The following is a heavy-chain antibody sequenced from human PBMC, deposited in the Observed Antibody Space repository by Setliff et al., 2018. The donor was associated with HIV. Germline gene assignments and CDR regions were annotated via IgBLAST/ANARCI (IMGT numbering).Heavy chain of an antibody. CDR3: ASLLVFPAGGLFDF. CDR1: GGSFSGHF. Sequence: TLSLTCAVYGGSFSGHFWTWIRQPPGKGLEWIGNINPNGDTNYNYISSMKGRLTLSLDTSKNQFSLTLRSVTAADTAVYYCASLLVFPAGGLFDFWGHGNLVTVPQ. J-gene: IGHJ4*01. D-gene: IGHD1-26*01. V-gene: IGHV4-34*01. CDR2: INPNGDT.